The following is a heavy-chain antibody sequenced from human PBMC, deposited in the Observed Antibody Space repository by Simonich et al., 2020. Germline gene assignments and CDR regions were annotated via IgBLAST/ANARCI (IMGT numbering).Heavy chain of an antibody. CDR2: IYYSGST. CDR3: ARGGLYFDY. Sequence: QVQLQESGPGLVKPSETLSLTCTVSGGSISSYYWSWIRQPPGKGLEWIGNIYYSGSTNCNPSLKSRITIAVDTSKNQFSLKLSSVTAADTAVDYCARGGLYFDYWGQGTLVTVSS. V-gene: IGHV4-59*01. J-gene: IGHJ4*02. D-gene: IGHD2-15*01. CDR1: GGSISSYY.